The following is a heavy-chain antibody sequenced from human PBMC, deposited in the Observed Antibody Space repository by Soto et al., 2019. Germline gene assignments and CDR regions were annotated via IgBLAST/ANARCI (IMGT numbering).Heavy chain of an antibody. CDR2: IYYSGST. CDR3: ARGFCSGGSCYKNNWFDP. D-gene: IGHD2-15*01. V-gene: IGHV4-59*08. J-gene: IGHJ5*02. Sequence: SETLSLTCTVSGGSISSYYWSWIRQPPGKGLEWIGYIYYSGSTNYNPYLKSRVTISVDTSKNQFSLKLSSVTAADTAVYYCARGFCSGGSCYKNNWFDPWGQGTLVTVSS. CDR1: GGSISSYY.